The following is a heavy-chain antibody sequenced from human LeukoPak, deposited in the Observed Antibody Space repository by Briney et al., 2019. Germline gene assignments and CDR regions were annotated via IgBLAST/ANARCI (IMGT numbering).Heavy chain of an antibody. Sequence: ASVKVSCKASGYKFTDDYMHWVRQAPGQGLEFMGWINPDSGGTNYAQKFQGRVTMTRDTSISTAYMELSRLRSDDTAVYYCARGCARESYCSSTSCYNPSYYYMDVWGKGTTVTVSS. V-gene: IGHV1-2*02. CDR1: GYKFTDDY. J-gene: IGHJ6*03. D-gene: IGHD2-2*01. CDR2: INPDSGGT. CDR3: ARGCARESYCSSTSCYNPSYYYMDV.